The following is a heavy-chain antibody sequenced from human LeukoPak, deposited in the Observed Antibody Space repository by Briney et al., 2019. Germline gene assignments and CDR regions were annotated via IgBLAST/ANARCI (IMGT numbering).Heavy chain of an antibody. Sequence: SEALSLTCTVSGGSISTYYWNWIRQPPGKGLECIGYIYYSGSPSYNPSLRSRVTISVDTSKNQFSLKLSSVTAADTAVYYCARRLANSSGHRDAFDIWGQGTMVTVSS. CDR1: GGSISTYY. V-gene: IGHV4-59*08. D-gene: IGHD6-19*01. J-gene: IGHJ3*02. CDR2: IYYSGSP. CDR3: ARRLANSSGHRDAFDI.